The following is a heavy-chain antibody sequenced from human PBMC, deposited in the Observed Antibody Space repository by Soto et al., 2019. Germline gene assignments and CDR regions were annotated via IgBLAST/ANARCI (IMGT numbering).Heavy chain of an antibody. CDR1: GGSISSGGYY. D-gene: IGHD2-15*01. V-gene: IGHV4-31*03. Sequence: QVQLQESGPGLVKPSQTLSLTCTVSGGSISSGGYYWSWIRQHPGKGLEWIGYIYYSGSTYYNPSLKSRVTISVDTSKSQFSLKLSSVTAADTAVYYCARSILWGWWAVDYWGQGTLVTVSS. CDR3: ARSILWGWWAVDY. CDR2: IYYSGST. J-gene: IGHJ4*02.